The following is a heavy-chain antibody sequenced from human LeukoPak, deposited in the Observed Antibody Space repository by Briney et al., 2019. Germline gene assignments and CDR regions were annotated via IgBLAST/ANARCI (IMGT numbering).Heavy chain of an antibody. CDR1: GGSISSSSYY. CDR2: IYYSGST. D-gene: IGHD2-15*01. Sequence: SETLSLTCTVSGGSISSSSYYWGWIRQPPGTGLEWLGSIYYSGSTYYNPSLKSRVTISVDTSKNQFSLKLSSVTAADTAMYYCARHDRYCSGGRCPTGWFDPWGQGTLVTVSS. V-gene: IGHV4-39*07. CDR3: ARHDRYCSGGRCPTGWFDP. J-gene: IGHJ5*02.